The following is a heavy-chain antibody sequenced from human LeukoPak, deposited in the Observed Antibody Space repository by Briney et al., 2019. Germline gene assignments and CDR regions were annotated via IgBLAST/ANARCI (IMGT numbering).Heavy chain of an antibody. J-gene: IGHJ2*01. CDR3: ASRTYYDRSGPNWYFDL. CDR2: ISGSGGST. D-gene: IGHD3-22*01. V-gene: IGHV3-23*01. Sequence: GGTLRLSCAASGFTFSSYGMSWVRQAPGKGLEWVSAISGSGGSTYYADSVKGRFTISRDNSKNTLYLQMNSLRAEDTAVYYCASRTYYDRSGPNWYFDLWGRGTLVTVFS. CDR1: GFTFSSYG.